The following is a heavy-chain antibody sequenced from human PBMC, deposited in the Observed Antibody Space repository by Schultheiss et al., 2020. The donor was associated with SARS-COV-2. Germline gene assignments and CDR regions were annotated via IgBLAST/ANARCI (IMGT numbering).Heavy chain of an antibody. CDR1: GGSFSGYY. V-gene: IGHV4-34*01. Sequence: SETLSLTCAVYGGSFSGYYWSWIRQPPGKGLEWIGEINHSGSTNYNPSLKSRVTISVDTSKNQFSLKLSSVTAADTAVYYCARVGYDFWSGYYNRALYFDYWGQGTLVTVSS. CDR3: ARVGYDFWSGYYNRALYFDY. D-gene: IGHD3-3*01. J-gene: IGHJ4*02. CDR2: INHSGST.